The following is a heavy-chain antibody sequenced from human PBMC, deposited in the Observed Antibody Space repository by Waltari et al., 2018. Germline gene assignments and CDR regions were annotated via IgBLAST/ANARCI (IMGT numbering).Heavy chain of an antibody. J-gene: IGHJ6*03. V-gene: IGHV1-69*04. CDR1: GGPFRSYA. Sequence: QVQLVQSGAEVKKPGSSVKVSCKASGGPFRSYAISWVRQAPGQGLEWMGEIIPMLGITNYAHKFQGKVTITADESTSTAYMELRSLRSEDTAVYYCARTVTPGDYYYYYMDVWGKGTTVTVSS. D-gene: IGHD4-17*01. CDR3: ARTVTPGDYYYYYMDV. CDR2: IIPMLGIT.